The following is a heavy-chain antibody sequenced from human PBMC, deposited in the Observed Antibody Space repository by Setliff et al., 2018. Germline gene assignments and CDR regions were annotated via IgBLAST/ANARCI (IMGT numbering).Heavy chain of an antibody. Sequence: ASVKVSCKASGYSFSTYAMSWIRQAPGQGLEWMGWINTNTGNPGYAQGFTGRFVFSLDTSVSTAYLQISSLKPEDTAMYYCARASRFATTVYRGSYYMDVWGKGTTVTVSS. CDR3: ARASRFATTVYRGSYYMDV. J-gene: IGHJ6*03. CDR1: GYSFSTYA. D-gene: IGHD4-4*01. V-gene: IGHV7-4-1*02. CDR2: INTNTGNP.